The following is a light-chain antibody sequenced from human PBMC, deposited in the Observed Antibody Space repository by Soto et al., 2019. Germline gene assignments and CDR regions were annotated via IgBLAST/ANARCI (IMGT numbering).Light chain of an antibody. CDR1: QSVSSN. CDR3: QQYNNWPRT. V-gene: IGKV3-15*01. CDR2: GAS. J-gene: IGKJ1*01. Sequence: EIVMTQSPATLSVSPGERATLSCRASQSVSSNLAWYQQKTGQAPRLLIYGASTRATGMPARFSGSGSGTEFTLTISSLQSEDFAVYYCQQYNNWPRTFGQGTKVEI.